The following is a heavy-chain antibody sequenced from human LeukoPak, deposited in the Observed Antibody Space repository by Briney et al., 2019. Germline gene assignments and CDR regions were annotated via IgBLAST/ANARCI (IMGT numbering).Heavy chain of an antibody. CDR2: ISAYNGNT. V-gene: IGHV1-18*01. Sequence: RASVKVSCKASGYTFTSYGISWVRQAPGQGLEWMGWISAYNGNTNYAQKLQGRVTMTTDTATSTAYMELRSLRSDDTAVYYCARVDGEGWLLYGMVDYWGQGTLVTVSS. CDR3: ARVDGEGWLLYGMVDY. D-gene: IGHD3-9*01. J-gene: IGHJ4*02. CDR1: GYTFTSYG.